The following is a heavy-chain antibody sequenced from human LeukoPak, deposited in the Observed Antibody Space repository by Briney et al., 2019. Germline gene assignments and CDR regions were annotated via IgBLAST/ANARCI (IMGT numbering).Heavy chain of an antibody. Sequence: PGGSLRLSCAASGFTFSSYGMHWVRQAPGKGLEWVANIKQDGSEKYYVDSVKGRFTISRDNAKNTLYLQMNSLRAEDTAVYYCARALGLDYWGQGTLVTVSS. J-gene: IGHJ4*02. CDR1: GFTFSSYG. V-gene: IGHV3-7*01. CDR2: IKQDGSEK. CDR3: ARALGLDY. D-gene: IGHD3-16*01.